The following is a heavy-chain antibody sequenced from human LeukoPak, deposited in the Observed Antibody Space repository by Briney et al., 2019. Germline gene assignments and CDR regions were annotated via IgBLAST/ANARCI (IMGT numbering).Heavy chain of an antibody. CDR2: IKQDGSEK. D-gene: IGHD3-22*01. CDR1: GFTFSSYR. V-gene: IGHV3-7*01. CDR3: ASYNSYDRSGQIDY. Sequence: GGSLRLSCAASGFTFSSYRMSWVRQAPGKGLEWVANIKQDGSEKYYVDSVKGRFTISRDNAKNSLYLQMNSLRAEDTAVYYCASYNSYDRSGQIDYWGQGTLVTVSS. J-gene: IGHJ4*02.